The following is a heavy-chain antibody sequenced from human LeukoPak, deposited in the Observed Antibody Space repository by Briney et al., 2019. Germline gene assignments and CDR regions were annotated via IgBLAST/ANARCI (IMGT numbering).Heavy chain of an antibody. D-gene: IGHD2-2*01. CDR2: IYYSGST. Sequence: SETLSLTCTVPGGSISSHYWSWIRQPPGKGLEWIGYIYYSGSTNYNPSLKSRVTISVDTSKNQFSLKLSSVTAADTAVYYCAGLYCSSTSCYLDYWGQGTLVTVSS. J-gene: IGHJ4*02. V-gene: IGHV4-59*11. CDR3: AGLYCSSTSCYLDY. CDR1: GGSISSHY.